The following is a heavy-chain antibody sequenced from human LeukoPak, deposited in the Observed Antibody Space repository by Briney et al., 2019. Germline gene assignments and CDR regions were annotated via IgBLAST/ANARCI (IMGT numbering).Heavy chain of an antibody. V-gene: IGHV4-34*01. CDR3: ARDFPVVGARVAFDI. CDR2: INHSGST. D-gene: IGHD1-26*01. J-gene: IGHJ3*02. CDR1: GGSFSGYY. Sequence: PSETLSLTCAVYGGSFSGYYWSWIRQPPGKGLEWIGEINHSGSTNYNPSLKSRVTISVDTSKNQFSLKLSSVTAADTAVYYCARDFPVVGARVAFDIWGQGTMVTVSS.